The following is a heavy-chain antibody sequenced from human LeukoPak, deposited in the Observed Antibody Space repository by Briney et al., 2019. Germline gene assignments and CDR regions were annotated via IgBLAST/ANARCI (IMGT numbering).Heavy chain of an antibody. Sequence: AASVKVSCKASGGTFSSYAISWVRQAPGQGPEWMGGIIPIFGTANYAQKFQGRVTITADKSTSTAYMELSSLRSEDTAVYYCARIQDYGDPGDAFDIWGQGTMVTVSS. V-gene: IGHV1-69*06. CDR2: IIPIFGTA. CDR3: ARIQDYGDPGDAFDI. CDR1: GGTFSSYA. J-gene: IGHJ3*02. D-gene: IGHD4-17*01.